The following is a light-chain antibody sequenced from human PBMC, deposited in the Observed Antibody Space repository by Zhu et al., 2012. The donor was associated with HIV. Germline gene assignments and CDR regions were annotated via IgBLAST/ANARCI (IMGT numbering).Light chain of an antibody. J-gene: IGKJ2*01. CDR3: LQSYATPYT. V-gene: IGKV1-39*01. CDR1: QNIGGY. Sequence: DIQMTQSPSSLSTSVGDRVTITCRASQNIGGYLHWYQQKPGKAPKLLIYARSTLQSGVPSRFSGSGFGTDFALTISSLQPEDFATYYCLQSYATPYTFGQGTNLEIK. CDR2: ARS.